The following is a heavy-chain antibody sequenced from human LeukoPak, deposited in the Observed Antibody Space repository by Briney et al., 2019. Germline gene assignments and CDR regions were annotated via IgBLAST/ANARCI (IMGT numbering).Heavy chain of an antibody. CDR3: ARARGPNDYYDSGHYFDY. Sequence: ASVKVSCKASGGTFSSYAISWVRQAPGQGLEWMGGIIPIFGTANYAQKFQGRVTITADESTSTAYMELSSLRSEDTAVYYCARARGPNDYYDSGHYFDYWGQGTLVTVSS. V-gene: IGHV1-69*13. CDR2: IIPIFGTA. J-gene: IGHJ4*02. D-gene: IGHD3-22*01. CDR1: GGTFSSYA.